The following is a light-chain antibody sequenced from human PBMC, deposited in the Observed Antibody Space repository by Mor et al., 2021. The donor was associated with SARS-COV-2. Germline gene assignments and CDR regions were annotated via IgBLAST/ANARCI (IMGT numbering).Light chain of an antibody. CDR2: EVS. CDR3: SSYTNRNNYV. J-gene: IGLJ1*01. Sequence: QPPGTAPKLMIFEVSNRPSGVPDRFSGSKSGNTASLTISGLQAEDEADYDCSSYTNRNNYVFGTGTKVTVL. V-gene: IGLV2-18*02.